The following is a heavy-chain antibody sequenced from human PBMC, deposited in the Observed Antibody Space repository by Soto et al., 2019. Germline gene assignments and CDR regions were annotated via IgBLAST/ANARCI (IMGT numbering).Heavy chain of an antibody. CDR3: TRGPRPISTGTGAY. D-gene: IGHD3-10*01. J-gene: IGHJ4*02. Sequence: GGSLRVSCSASGVIFNMYWMHWVRQSPGKGLVWISRIYNDGTYSDYADSVRGRFTISRDNVNDTLYLQMNNLRAEDSGLYYCTRGPRPISTGTGAYWGQGTQVTVSS. CDR2: IYNDGTYS. CDR1: GVIFNMYW. V-gene: IGHV3-74*01.